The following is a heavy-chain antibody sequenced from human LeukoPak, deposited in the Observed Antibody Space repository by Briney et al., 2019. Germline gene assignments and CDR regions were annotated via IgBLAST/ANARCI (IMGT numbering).Heavy chain of an antibody. V-gene: IGHV4-59*08. CDR3: ARNRIRDDAFDI. Sequence: TSETLSLTCTVSGGSISSYYWSWIRQPPGKGLEWIGYIYYSGSTNYNPSLKSRVTISVDTSKNQFPLKLSSVTAADTAVYYCARNRIRDDAFDIWGQGTMVTVSS. D-gene: IGHD3-3*02. CDR2: IYYSGST. J-gene: IGHJ3*02. CDR1: GGSISSYY.